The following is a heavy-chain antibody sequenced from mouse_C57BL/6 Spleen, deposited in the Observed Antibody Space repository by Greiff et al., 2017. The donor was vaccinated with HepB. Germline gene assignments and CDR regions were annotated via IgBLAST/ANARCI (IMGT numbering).Heavy chain of an antibody. Sequence: EVQLQQSGPELVKPGASVKISCKASGYTFTDYYMNWVKQSHGKSLEWIGDINPNNGGTSYNQKFKGKATLTVDKSSSTAYMELRSLTSEDSAVYYCAGKPYYGSSSFAYWGQGTLVTVSA. CDR3: AGKPYYGSSSFAY. D-gene: IGHD1-1*01. J-gene: IGHJ3*01. CDR2: INPNNGGT. CDR1: GYTFTDYY. V-gene: IGHV1-26*01.